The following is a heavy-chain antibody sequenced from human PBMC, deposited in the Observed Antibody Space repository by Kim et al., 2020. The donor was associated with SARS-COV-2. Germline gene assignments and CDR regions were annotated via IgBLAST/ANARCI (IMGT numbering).Heavy chain of an antibody. CDR2: ISYDGSNK. J-gene: IGHJ4*02. D-gene: IGHD5-12*01. Sequence: GGSLRLSCAASGFTFSSYGMHWVRQAPGKGLEWVAVISYDGSNKYYADSVKGRFTISRDNSKNTLYLQMNSLRAEDTAVYYCAKELNIVATIDGGFDYWGQGTLVTVSS. CDR1: GFTFSSYG. CDR3: AKELNIVATIDGGFDY. V-gene: IGHV3-30*18.